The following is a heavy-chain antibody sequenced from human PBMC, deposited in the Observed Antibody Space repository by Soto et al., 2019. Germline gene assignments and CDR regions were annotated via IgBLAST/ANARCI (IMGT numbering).Heavy chain of an antibody. J-gene: IGHJ4*02. CDR2: ISAYNGNT. CDR3: AREGDGDGGSYLDTFDY. D-gene: IGHD1-26*01. V-gene: IGHV1-18*01. CDR1: GYTFTSYG. Sequence: QVQLVQSGAEVKKPGASVKVSCKASGYTFTSYGISWVRQAPGQGLEWMGWISAYNGNTNYAQKRQGRVTMTTDTSTSTAYRELRSLRSDDTAVYYCAREGDGDGGSYLDTFDYWGQGTLVTVSS.